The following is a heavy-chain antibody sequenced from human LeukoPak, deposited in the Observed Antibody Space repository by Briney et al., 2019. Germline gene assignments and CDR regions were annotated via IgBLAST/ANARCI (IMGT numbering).Heavy chain of an antibody. Sequence: PSETLSLTCTVSGGSISSSSYYWGWIRQPPGKGLEWIGSIYHSGSTYYNPSLKSRVTISVDTSKNQFSLKLSSVTAADTAVYYCSMNVVVTATPFKRRLPFDIWGQGTMVTVSS. D-gene: IGHD2-21*02. CDR1: GGSISSSSYY. J-gene: IGHJ3*02. CDR2: IYHSGST. V-gene: IGHV4-39*07. CDR3: SMNVVVTATPFKRRLPFDI.